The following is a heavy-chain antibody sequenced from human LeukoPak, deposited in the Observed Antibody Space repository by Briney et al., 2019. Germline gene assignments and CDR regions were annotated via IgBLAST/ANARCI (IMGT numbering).Heavy chain of an antibody. Sequence: GSLRLPCAASGFTFSNYAMNWIRQAPGKGLEWVSYITSRGSTIYHADSVKGRFTISRDNAKNSLYLQMNSLRAEDTAVYYCARWLRGIADEDGVDVWGQGTTVTVSS. J-gene: IGHJ6*02. CDR2: ITSRGSTI. CDR3: ARWLRGIADEDGVDV. D-gene: IGHD6-13*01. V-gene: IGHV3-11*01. CDR1: GFTFSNYA.